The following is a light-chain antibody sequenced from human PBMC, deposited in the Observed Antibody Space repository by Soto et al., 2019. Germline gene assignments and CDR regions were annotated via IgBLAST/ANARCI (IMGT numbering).Light chain of an antibody. V-gene: IGKV3-11*01. Sequence: EIVFTQSPSTLSLSPGERATLSCRASQSVSSYLAWYQQKPGQAPRLLIYDASNRATGIPARFSGSASGTDFTLTISRLEPEDFAVYYCQQYGVSPRTFGQGTKVDIK. CDR3: QQYGVSPRT. J-gene: IGKJ1*01. CDR2: DAS. CDR1: QSVSSY.